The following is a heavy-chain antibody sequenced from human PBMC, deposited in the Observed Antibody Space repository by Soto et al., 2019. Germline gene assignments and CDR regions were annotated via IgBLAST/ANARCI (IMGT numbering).Heavy chain of an antibody. CDR3: EKSKSGVGPPKHQVFFDY. D-gene: IGHD1-26*01. CDR1: GFIFSSYG. J-gene: IGHJ4*02. V-gene: IGHV3-30*18. Sequence: QGQLVESEGGLVQPGGSLRLSCAASGFIFSSYGMHWVRQALGKGLEWVAVVSFDGVNEAYADSVKGRFTVSRDNSRKTVTLQMNSLRPEETKVYYCEKSKSGVGPPKHQVFFDYWAQGAMVVVSS. CDR2: VSFDGVNE.